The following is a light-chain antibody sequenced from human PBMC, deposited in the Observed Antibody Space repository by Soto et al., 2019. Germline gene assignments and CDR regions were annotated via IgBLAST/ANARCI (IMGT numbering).Light chain of an antibody. J-gene: IGKJ1*01. CDR1: QRISNL. V-gene: IGKV1-39*01. CDR2: TAS. CDR3: QKYDSAPRT. Sequence: DIQMTQSPSSLTASVGESVTITCRASQRISNLLNWYQQKPGKAPKLLIHTASSLQTGVPSRFTGSGSGTDFTLTISSLQPEDFATYYCQKYDSAPRTFGQGTKVDIK.